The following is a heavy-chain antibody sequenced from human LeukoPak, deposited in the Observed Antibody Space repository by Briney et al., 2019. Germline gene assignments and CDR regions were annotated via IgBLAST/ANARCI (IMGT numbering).Heavy chain of an antibody. CDR2: ISWNSGSI. CDR1: GFTFDDYA. CDR3: AKGLFRGVITDPFGY. J-gene: IGHJ4*02. D-gene: IGHD3-10*01. V-gene: IGHV3-9*01. Sequence: SRSLRLSCAASGFTFDDYAMHWVRQAPGKGLEWVSGISWNSGSIGYADSVKGRFTISRDNAKNSLYLQMNSLRAEDTALYYCAKGLFRGVITDPFGYWGQGTLVTVSS.